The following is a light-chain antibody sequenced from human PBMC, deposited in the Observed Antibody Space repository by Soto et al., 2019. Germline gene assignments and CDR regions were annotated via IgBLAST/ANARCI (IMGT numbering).Light chain of an antibody. J-gene: IGKJ5*01. CDR1: QSIGKY. CDR3: QQSYSSPPIT. Sequence: DIQMTQSPSSLSASVGDRVTITCLASQSIGKYLNWYLQKPGKAPKLLIYDASTLQSGVPSRFSGSGSGTDFTLNISDLQPEDFATYFCQQSYSSPPITFGQGTRLEI. V-gene: IGKV1-39*01. CDR2: DAS.